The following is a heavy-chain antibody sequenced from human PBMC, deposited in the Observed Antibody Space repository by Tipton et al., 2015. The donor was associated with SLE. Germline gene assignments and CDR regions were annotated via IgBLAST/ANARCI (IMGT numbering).Heavy chain of an antibody. CDR1: GGSISSGGYY. Sequence: TLSLTCTVSGGSISSGGYYWSWIRQHPGKGLEWIGYIYYSGSTYYNPSLKSRVTISVDTSKNQFSLKLSSVTAADTAVYYCARPDDYNHWYFDLWGRGTLVTVSS. V-gene: IGHV4-31*03. CDR3: ARPDDYNHWYFDL. J-gene: IGHJ2*01. D-gene: IGHD5-24*01. CDR2: IYYSGST.